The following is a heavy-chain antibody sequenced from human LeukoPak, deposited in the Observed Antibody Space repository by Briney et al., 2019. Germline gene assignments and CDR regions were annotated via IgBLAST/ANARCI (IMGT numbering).Heavy chain of an antibody. CDR1: RFTFNSYA. V-gene: IGHV3-23*01. Sequence: GGSLRLSCAGSRFTFNSYAMSWVRQAPGKGLEWVSVIGGSNGITFYVGSVKGRFTISRDNSKDTLYLQMNSLRAEDTAVYYCARNENSGWGYFDYWGQGTLVTVSS. D-gene: IGHD5-12*01. J-gene: IGHJ4*02. CDR3: ARNENSGWGYFDY. CDR2: IGGSNGIT.